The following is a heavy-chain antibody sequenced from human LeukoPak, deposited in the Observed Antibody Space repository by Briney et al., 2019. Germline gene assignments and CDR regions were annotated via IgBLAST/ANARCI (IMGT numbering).Heavy chain of an antibody. CDR3: ARSSYDSSGYSQGWFDP. CDR1: GYTFTGYY. Sequence: GASVKVSCKASGYTFTGYYMHWVRQATGQGLEWMGWMNLNSGNTGYAQKFQGRVTMTRDMSTSTVYMELSSLRSEDTAVYYCARSSYDSSGYSQGWFDPWGQGTLVTVSS. D-gene: IGHD3-22*01. J-gene: IGHJ5*02. V-gene: IGHV1-8*02. CDR2: MNLNSGNT.